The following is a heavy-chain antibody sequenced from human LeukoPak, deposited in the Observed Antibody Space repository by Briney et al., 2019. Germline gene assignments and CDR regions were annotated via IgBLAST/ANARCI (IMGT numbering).Heavy chain of an antibody. CDR3: ARVYRQLYYYGMDV. V-gene: IGHV4-4*07. CDR2: ISTSRGT. Sequence: SETLSLTCSVSGDSITTNYWNWIRQTPEKGLEWIGYISTSRGTNYNPSLRSRVTMLLDTSKNQFSLKLSSVTAADTAVYYCARVYRQLYYYGMDVWGQGTTVTVSS. CDR1: GDSITTNY. J-gene: IGHJ6*02. D-gene: IGHD1-26*01.